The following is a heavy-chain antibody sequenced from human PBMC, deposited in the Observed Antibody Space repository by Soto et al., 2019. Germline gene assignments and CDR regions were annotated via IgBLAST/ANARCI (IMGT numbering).Heavy chain of an antibody. CDR1: GYTFTGHY. V-gene: IGHV1-2*02. J-gene: IGHJ4*02. CDR2: INPNTGGT. Sequence: QVLLVQSGAEVKTPGASVKVSCKASGYTFTGHYTHWLRQAPGQGLEWMGWINPNTGGTNYAQNFQDGVTKSRDTSLSTACMELSRLAFDHTAVYFCARDASQAFTYRYNNDHCGEGSLVTVSS. CDR3: ARDASQAFTYRYNNDH. D-gene: IGHD1-1*01.